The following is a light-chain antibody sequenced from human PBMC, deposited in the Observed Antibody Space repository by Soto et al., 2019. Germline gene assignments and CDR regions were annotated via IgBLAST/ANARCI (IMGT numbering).Light chain of an antibody. Sequence: SYELTQPPSVSVAPGKAARITCGGTDIASKSVHWYQQKPGQAPVLVIYYDSDRHSGIPERFSGSSSGDTATLTISRVEAGDEADYYCQVWDSSSDHVVFGGGTKLTVL. CDR2: YDS. CDR1: DIASKS. J-gene: IGLJ3*02. CDR3: QVWDSSSDHVV. V-gene: IGLV3-21*04.